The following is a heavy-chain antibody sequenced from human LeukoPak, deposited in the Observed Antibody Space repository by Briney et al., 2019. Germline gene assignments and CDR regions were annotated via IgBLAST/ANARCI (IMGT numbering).Heavy chain of an antibody. V-gene: IGHV4-38-2*02. Sequence: PSETLSLTCTVSGYSISSGYYWGWIRQPPGKGLEWIGSINHSGSTYYNPSLKSRVTISVDTSKDQFSLKLSSVTAADTAVYYCARCSKGWGLDYWGQGTMVTVAS. D-gene: IGHD3-16*01. CDR2: INHSGST. CDR1: GYSISSGYY. CDR3: ARCSKGWGLDY. J-gene: IGHJ4*02.